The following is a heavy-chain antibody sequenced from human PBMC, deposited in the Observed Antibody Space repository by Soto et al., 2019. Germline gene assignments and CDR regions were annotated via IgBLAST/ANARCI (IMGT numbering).Heavy chain of an antibody. D-gene: IGHD1-26*01. CDR3: ARDLFPHTGSYLGS. J-gene: IGHJ4*02. CDR2: IKPDGTIA. V-gene: IGHV3-74*01. Sequence: GGSLRLSCTASDLTFNTYWMHWVRQAPGKGPVWLSRIKPDGTIATYADSVRGRFTISRDNAQNTLYLQMNSLRADDTAVYFCARDLFPHTGSYLGSWGQGSLVTVSS. CDR1: DLTFNTYW.